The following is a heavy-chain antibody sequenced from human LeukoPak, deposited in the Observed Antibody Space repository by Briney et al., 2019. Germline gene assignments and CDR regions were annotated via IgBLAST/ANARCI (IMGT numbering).Heavy chain of an antibody. Sequence: PSETLSLTCSVSGVYISTSNYYWGWIRQPPGKGLEWIGTIYYSGSTYYNPSLQSRVTISLDTSKNQFSLHVRSVTAVDTATYYCARFFYYDASLPPYWGQGTLVIVSS. CDR2: IYYSGST. CDR3: ARFFYYDASLPPY. J-gene: IGHJ4*02. V-gene: IGHV4-39*01. CDR1: GVYISTSNYY. D-gene: IGHD3-16*01.